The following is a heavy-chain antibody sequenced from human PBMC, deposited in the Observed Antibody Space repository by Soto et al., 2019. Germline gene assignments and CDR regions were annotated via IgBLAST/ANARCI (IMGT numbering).Heavy chain of an antibody. CDR1: GGPMSSFY. J-gene: IGHJ3*02. V-gene: IGHV4-59*01. D-gene: IGHD3-10*01. Sequence: SETLSLTCTVSGGPMSSFYWTWIRQPPGKGLEWIGYIYYSGSTNYNPSLKSRVTMSVDTSKNQFSLKLSSVTAADTAVYYCARVLLWFGELLPDAFDIWGQGTMVTVSS. CDR3: ARVLLWFGELLPDAFDI. CDR2: IYYSGST.